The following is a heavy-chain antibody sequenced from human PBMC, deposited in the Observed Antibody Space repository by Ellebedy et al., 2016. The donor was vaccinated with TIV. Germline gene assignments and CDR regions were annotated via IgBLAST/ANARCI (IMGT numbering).Heavy chain of an antibody. D-gene: IGHD3-22*01. Sequence: GESLKISCAASGFTFSSYGMHWVRQAPGKGLEWVAVIWYDGSNKYYADSVEGRFTISRDNAKNSLYLQMNSLRAEDTAVYYCARAGQPHYYDSSGYYYGAFDIWGQGTMVTVSS. CDR3: ARAGQPHYYDSSGYYYGAFDI. CDR1: GFTFSSYG. CDR2: IWYDGSNK. V-gene: IGHV3-33*01. J-gene: IGHJ3*02.